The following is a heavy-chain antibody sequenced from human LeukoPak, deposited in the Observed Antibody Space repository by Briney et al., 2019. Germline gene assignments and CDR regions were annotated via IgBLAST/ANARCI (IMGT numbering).Heavy chain of an antibody. Sequence: PTGGSLRLSCAASGFTFSSYGMHWVRQAPGKGLEWVAVISYDGSNKYYADSVKGRFTISRDNSKNTLYLQMNSLRAEDTAVYYCASPSIAAAGTHSYYYYYGMDVWGQGTTVTVSS. J-gene: IGHJ6*02. CDR3: ASPSIAAAGTHSYYYYYGMDV. V-gene: IGHV3-30*19. D-gene: IGHD6-13*01. CDR2: ISYDGSNK. CDR1: GFTFSSYG.